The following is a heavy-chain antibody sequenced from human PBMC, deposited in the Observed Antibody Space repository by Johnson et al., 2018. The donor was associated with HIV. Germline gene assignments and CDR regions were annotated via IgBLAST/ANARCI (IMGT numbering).Heavy chain of an antibody. CDR2: IGTVGDT. CDR3: ARDNGIAAAGDLDI. CDR1: GFTFSSYD. V-gene: IGHV3-13*01. Sequence: VQLVESGGGLVQPGGSLRLSCAASGFTFSSYDMHWVRQATGKGLEWVSVIGTVGDTYYPGSVKGRFTISRENAKNSLYLQMNSLRAGDTAVYYCARDNGIAAAGDLDIWGQGTMVTVSS. J-gene: IGHJ3*02. D-gene: IGHD6-13*01.